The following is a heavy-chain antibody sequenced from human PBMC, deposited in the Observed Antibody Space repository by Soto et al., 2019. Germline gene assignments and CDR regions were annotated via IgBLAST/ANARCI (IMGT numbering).Heavy chain of an antibody. CDR1: GFTFDYYW. V-gene: IGHV3-74*01. CDR3: ARGDRGGFDL. Sequence: EVQLVESGGGLVQPGESLRLSCAASGFTFDYYWMHWVRQAPGKGLVWVSRVHSDGTTATYADSVKGRFTISRDNARNTVSLQMSSLRAEDTAIYYCARGDRGGFDLWGHGTVVTVSS. D-gene: IGHD3-10*01. J-gene: IGHJ3*01. CDR2: VHSDGTTA.